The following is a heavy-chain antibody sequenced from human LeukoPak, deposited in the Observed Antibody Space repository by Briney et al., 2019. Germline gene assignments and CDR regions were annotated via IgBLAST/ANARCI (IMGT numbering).Heavy chain of an antibody. D-gene: IGHD2-15*01. CDR3: ARGSDVVVAAIWSWFDP. CDR1: GFTFSSYA. Sequence: GGSLRLSCAASGFTFSSYAMHWVRQAPGKGLEWVAVISYDGSNKYYADSVKGRSTISRDNSKNTLYLQMNSLRAEDTAVYYCARGSDVVVAAIWSWFDPWGQGTLVTVSS. J-gene: IGHJ5*02. CDR2: ISYDGSNK. V-gene: IGHV3-30-3*01.